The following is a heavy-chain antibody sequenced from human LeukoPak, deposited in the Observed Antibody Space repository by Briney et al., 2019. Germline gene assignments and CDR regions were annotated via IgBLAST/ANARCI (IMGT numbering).Heavy chain of an antibody. CDR1: GGSISSSSYY. D-gene: IGHD3-22*01. CDR3: ARQRDSSGYYERWFDP. J-gene: IGHJ5*02. CDR2: IYYSGST. Sequence: PSETLSLTCTVSGGSISSSSYYWGWIRQPPGKGLQWIGSIYYSGSTYYNPSLKSRVTISVDTSKNQFSLKLSSVTAADTAVYYCARQRDSSGYYERWFDPWGQGTLVTVSS. V-gene: IGHV4-39*01.